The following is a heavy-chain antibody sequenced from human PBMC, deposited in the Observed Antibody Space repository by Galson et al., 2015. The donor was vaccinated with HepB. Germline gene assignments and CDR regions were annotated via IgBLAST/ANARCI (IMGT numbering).Heavy chain of an antibody. J-gene: IGHJ4*02. Sequence: SLRLSCATSGLTFSSQNMNWVRQAPGKGLEWVSYISSSSSIIYYADSVKGRFTISRDNAKNSLYLQMNSLRVEDTAVYYCARDESGYYRYWGQGTLVTVSS. CDR3: ARDESGYYRY. CDR2: ISSSSSII. CDR1: GLTFSSQN. D-gene: IGHD3-22*01. V-gene: IGHV3-48*01.